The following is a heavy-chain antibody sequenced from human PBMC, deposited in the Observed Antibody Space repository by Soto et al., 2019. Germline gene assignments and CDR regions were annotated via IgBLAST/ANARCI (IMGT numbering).Heavy chain of an antibody. CDR2: IKDGGYT. V-gene: IGHV4-34*01. CDR1: GGSLSGYY. J-gene: IGHJ4*02. D-gene: IGHD5-12*01. CDR3: ARGQEGVVATH. Sequence: QVQLQQWGAGLLKPSETLSLNCAVNGGSLSGYYWSWIRQPPGQGLEWIGEIKDGGYTNYSPSLKSRATISSDTSNNQFSLRLNSVTAADTGLYYCARGQEGVVATHWDQGALVTVSS.